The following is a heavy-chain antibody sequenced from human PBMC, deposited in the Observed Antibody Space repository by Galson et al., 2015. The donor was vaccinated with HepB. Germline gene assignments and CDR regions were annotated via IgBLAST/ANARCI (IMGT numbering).Heavy chain of an antibody. J-gene: IGHJ6*02. CDR3: ARVIHDCVWGSYPSTEPRPRYYYYYGMDV. V-gene: IGHV3-21*01. CDR2: ISGDGSYL. CDR1: GGTFSGYS. D-gene: IGHD3-16*02. Sequence: SLRVSCADSGGTFSGYSMNGVGEAQGEGLEGGSCISGDGSYLYYADSVKGRFTISRDNAKNSLYLQMNSLRAEDTAVYYCARVIHDCVWGSYPSTEPRPRYYYYYGMDVWGQGTTVTVSS.